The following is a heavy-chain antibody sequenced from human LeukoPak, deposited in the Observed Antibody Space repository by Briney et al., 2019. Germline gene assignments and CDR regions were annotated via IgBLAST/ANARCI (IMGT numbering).Heavy chain of an antibody. CDR3: AGQNVPTPHDY. Sequence: SSETLSLTCTVAVGSISSGGYYWSWIRQPPGKGLEWIAYISAAGTTFYNPSLKSRVTISLDRSKNQFSLNLTSITAADTAVYYCAGQNVPTPHDYWGQGTQVTVSS. CDR1: VGSISSGGYY. CDR2: ISAAGTT. D-gene: IGHD2-2*01. J-gene: IGHJ4*02. V-gene: IGHV4-30-2*01.